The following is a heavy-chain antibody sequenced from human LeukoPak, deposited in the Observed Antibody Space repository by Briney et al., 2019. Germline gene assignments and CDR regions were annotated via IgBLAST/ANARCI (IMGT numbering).Heavy chain of an antibody. D-gene: IGHD6-19*01. J-gene: IGHJ4*02. CDR3: ASPMGSSGWYRY. CDR2: ISAYNGNT. V-gene: IGHV1-18*04. CDR1: GYTFTSYG. Sequence: ASVKVSCTAAGYTFTSYGISRVRQAPGQGLEWMGWISAYNGNTNYAQKLQGRVTMTTDTSTSTAYMELRSLRSDDAAVYYCASPMGSSGWYRYWGQGTLVTVSS.